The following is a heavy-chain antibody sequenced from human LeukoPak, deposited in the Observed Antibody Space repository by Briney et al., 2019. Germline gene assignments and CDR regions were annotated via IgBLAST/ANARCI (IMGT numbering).Heavy chain of an antibody. CDR3: AREGRYRYGYNEYHSYMDI. CDR1: GGSISSYY. Sequence: SETLSLTCTVSGGSISSYYWSWIRQPPGKGLEWIGYIYYSGSTNYDPSLKSRVTISVDTSKNQFSLKLSSVTAAEAAVYYCAREGRYRYGYNEYHSYMDIWGKGTTVTVSS. V-gene: IGHV4-59*01. D-gene: IGHD5-24*01. J-gene: IGHJ6*03. CDR2: IYYSGST.